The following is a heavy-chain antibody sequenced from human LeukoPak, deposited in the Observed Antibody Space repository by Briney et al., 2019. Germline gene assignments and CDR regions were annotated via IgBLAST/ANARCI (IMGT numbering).Heavy chain of an antibody. D-gene: IGHD2-21*01. CDR3: ARACGGDCYWKYFDY. J-gene: IGHJ4*02. CDR1: GFTFSDYY. CDR2: ISSSGSTI. V-gene: IGHV3-11*04. Sequence: GGSLRLSCAASGFTFSDYYMSWIRQAPGKGLEWVSYISSSGSTIYYADSVKGRFTISRDNAKNSLYLQMNSLRTEDTAVYYCARACGGDCYWKYFDYWGQGTLVTVSS.